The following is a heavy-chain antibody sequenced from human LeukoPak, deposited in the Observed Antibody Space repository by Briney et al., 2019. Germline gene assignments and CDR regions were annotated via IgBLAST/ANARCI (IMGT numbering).Heavy chain of an antibody. D-gene: IGHD1-26*01. V-gene: IGHV3-53*04. CDR1: GFTVSSNY. CDR2: IYSGGST. CDR3: ARVGRGSYLL. Sequence: PGGSLRLSRAAPGFTVSSNYMSWVRRAPRKGLEWVSVIYSGGSTYYADSVKGRFTISRHNSKNTLYLQMNSLRAEDTAVYYCARVGRGSYLLWGQGTLVTVSS. J-gene: IGHJ4*02.